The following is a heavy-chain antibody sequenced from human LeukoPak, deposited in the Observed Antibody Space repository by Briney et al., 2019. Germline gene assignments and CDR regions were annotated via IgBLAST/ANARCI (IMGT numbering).Heavy chain of an antibody. Sequence: GESLKISCKGSGYSLTSYWIGWVRQMPGKCLEWMGIIYPGDSDTRYSPSFQGQVTISADKSISTAYLQWSSLKASDTAMYYCARQYDFWSGYYKAWGQGTLVTVSS. CDR1: GYSLTSYW. CDR3: ARQYDFWSGYYKA. CDR2: IYPGDSDT. V-gene: IGHV5-51*01. J-gene: IGHJ5*02. D-gene: IGHD3-3*01.